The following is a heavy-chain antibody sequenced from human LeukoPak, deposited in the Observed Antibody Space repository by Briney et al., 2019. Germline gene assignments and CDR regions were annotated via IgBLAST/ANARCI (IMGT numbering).Heavy chain of an antibody. CDR2: IVGSGDTT. CDR1: GFTFNNYA. J-gene: IGHJ4*02. V-gene: IGHV3-23*01. CDR3: TKRGSGDYRYFDN. Sequence: GGSLRLSCAASGFTFNNYAMSWVRQAPGKGPEWVSAIVGSGDTTYYADSVRGRFIIFRDNSKNTLYLQMNSLRVDDTALYYCTKRGSGDYRYFDNWGQGALVTVSS. D-gene: IGHD4-17*01.